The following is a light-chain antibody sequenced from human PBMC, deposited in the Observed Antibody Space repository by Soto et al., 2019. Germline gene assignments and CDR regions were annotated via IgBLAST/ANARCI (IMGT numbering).Light chain of an antibody. CDR1: SSDVGAYIF. CDR2: DII. CDR3: VSFTTSRSYV. Sequence: VLTQPASVSGSPGQSITISCTGTSSDVGAYIFVSWYQQHPGKAPKLMIYDIINRPSGVSNRFSGSKSGNTASLTISGLQAEDEADYYCVSFTTSRSYVFGTGTNVTVL. V-gene: IGLV2-14*03. J-gene: IGLJ1*01.